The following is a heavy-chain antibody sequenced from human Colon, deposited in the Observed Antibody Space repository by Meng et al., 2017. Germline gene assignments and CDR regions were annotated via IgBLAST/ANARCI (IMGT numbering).Heavy chain of an antibody. CDR2: IYYSGST. CDR3: ARVRRSGDDFDY. Sequence: QVQLQESGPGLVKPSKTLSLTCTVSGGSISTGGYYWSWIRQLPGKGLEWIGYIYYSGSTYYNPSLRSLVSISVDTSKNQFSLRLTSVTAADTAVYYCARVRRSGDDFDYWGQGTLVTVSS. J-gene: IGHJ4*02. V-gene: IGHV4-31*01. CDR1: GGSISTGGYY. D-gene: IGHD1-26*01.